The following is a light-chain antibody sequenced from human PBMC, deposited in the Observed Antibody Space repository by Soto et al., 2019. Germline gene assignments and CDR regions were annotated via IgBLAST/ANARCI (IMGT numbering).Light chain of an antibody. V-gene: IGKV3-11*01. Sequence: EIVLTQSPATLSLSPGERATLSCRASQSVSRFVAWYQQKPGQIPRLLIYDSSNRATGVPARFSGSGSGTDFTLTISSLEPEDFAVYYCQQRSNWPPKFSFGPGTKVDIK. CDR1: QSVSRF. J-gene: IGKJ3*01. CDR3: QQRSNWPPKFS. CDR2: DSS.